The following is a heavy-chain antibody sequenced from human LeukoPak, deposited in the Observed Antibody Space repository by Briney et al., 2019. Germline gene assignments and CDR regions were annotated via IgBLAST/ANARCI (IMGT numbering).Heavy chain of an antibody. D-gene: IGHD4-23*01. V-gene: IGHV3-21*01. CDR1: GFIFSSHS. Sequence: PGGSLRLSCAVSGFIFSSHSMNWARQAPGKGLEWVSSISTSSIYIYYADSVKGRFTISRDNAKNSLYLQMNSLRAEDTAVYYCARGQDTVVTSRDAFDIWGQGTMVTVSS. CDR2: ISTSSIYI. CDR3: ARGQDTVVTSRDAFDI. J-gene: IGHJ3*02.